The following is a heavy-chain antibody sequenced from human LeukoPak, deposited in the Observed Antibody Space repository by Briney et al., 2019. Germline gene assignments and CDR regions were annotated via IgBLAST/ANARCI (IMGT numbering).Heavy chain of an antibody. CDR1: GYTFTSYD. V-gene: IGHV1-8*01. Sequence: GASVKVSCKASGYTFTSYDINWVRQATGQGLEWMGWMNPNSGNTGYAQKFQGRVTMTRNTSISTAYMELSSLRSEDTAVYYCARSPSTIFGVVNWFDPWGQGTLVTVSS. J-gene: IGHJ5*02. CDR3: ARSPSTIFGVVNWFDP. D-gene: IGHD3-3*01. CDR2: MNPNSGNT.